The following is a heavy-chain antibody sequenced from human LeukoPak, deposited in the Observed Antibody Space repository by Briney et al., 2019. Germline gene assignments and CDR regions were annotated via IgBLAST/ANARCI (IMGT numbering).Heavy chain of an antibody. CDR3: ARNTGEYSFDY. D-gene: IGHD3-10*01. CDR1: GFTFSSYA. J-gene: IGHJ4*02. V-gene: IGHV3-23*01. Sequence: GGSLRLSCAASGFTFSSYAMSWVRQAPGKGLEWVSAISGSGGSTYYADSVKGRFTISRDNSKNTLYLQMDSLRAEDTAVYYCARNTGEYSFDYWGQGTLVTVSS. CDR2: ISGSGGST.